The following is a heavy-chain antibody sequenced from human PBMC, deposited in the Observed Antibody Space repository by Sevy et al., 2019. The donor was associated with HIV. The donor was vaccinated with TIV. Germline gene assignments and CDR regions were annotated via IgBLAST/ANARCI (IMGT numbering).Heavy chain of an antibody. Sequence: GGSLRLSCAASGFTFSSYAMSWVRQAPGKGLEWVSTISAGGDSTYYADSVKGRFTISRDNSKNTLYLQMSSLRAEDTAVYYCAKSVGSYYAEFLTIWGQGTMVTVSS. CDR1: GFTFSSYA. V-gene: IGHV3-23*01. D-gene: IGHD1-26*01. CDR3: AKSVGSYYAEFLTI. J-gene: IGHJ3*02. CDR2: ISAGGDST.